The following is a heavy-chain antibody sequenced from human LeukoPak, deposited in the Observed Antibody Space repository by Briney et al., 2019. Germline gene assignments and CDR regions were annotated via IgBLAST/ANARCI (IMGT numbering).Heavy chain of an antibody. V-gene: IGHV3-74*01. CDR3: ARGASARQDY. J-gene: IGHJ4*02. D-gene: IGHD2-2*01. CDR1: GFTFSTYC. CDR2: IYIDGSST. Sequence: GGSLRLSCAASGFTFSTYCMHWVRQAPGKGLVWVSRIYIDGSSTNYADSVRGRFTISRDNAKNTLYLQVNSLRAEDTAVYYCARGASARQDYWGQGTLVTVSS.